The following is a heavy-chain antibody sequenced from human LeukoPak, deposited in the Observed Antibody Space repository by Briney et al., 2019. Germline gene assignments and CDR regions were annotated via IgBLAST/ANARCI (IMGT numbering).Heavy chain of an antibody. CDR2: IKPDGSDR. Sequence: PGGSLRLSCAASGFTFSNYWMTWVRQSPGKGLEWVAIIKPDGSDRYSVDSEKGRFTVSRDNAKNSLYLQMSSLRGEDTAVYYCARGGHRQKEFWGQGTLVTVSS. D-gene: IGHD3-10*01. CDR1: GFTFSNYW. V-gene: IGHV3-7*01. CDR3: ARGGHRQKEF. J-gene: IGHJ4*02.